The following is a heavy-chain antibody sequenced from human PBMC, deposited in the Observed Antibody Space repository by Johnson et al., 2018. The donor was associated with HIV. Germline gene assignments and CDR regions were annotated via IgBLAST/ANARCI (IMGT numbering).Heavy chain of an antibody. J-gene: IGHJ3*02. D-gene: IGHD1-26*01. Sequence: QVQLVESGGGVVHPGGSLRLSCAASGFNFSNYDMNWVRQAPGKGLEGVAFIRYDGSNKYYVDSVRGRFTISRDNAKNLLYLQMNSLRVEDTAVYYCARPIARGASNIWGQGTMVTVSS. CDR2: IRYDGSNK. V-gene: IGHV3-30*02. CDR1: GFNFSNYD. CDR3: ARPIARGASNI.